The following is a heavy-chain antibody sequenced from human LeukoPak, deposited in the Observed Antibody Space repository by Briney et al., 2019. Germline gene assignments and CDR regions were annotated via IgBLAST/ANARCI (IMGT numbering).Heavy chain of an antibody. J-gene: IGHJ4*02. V-gene: IGHV3-30-3*01. CDR2: ISYDGSNK. CDR3: ARALGYCTNGVCYHPFDY. CDR1: GFTFSSYA. D-gene: IGHD2-8*01. Sequence: GGSLRLSCAASGFTFSSYAMHWVRQAPGKGLEWVAVISYDGSNKYYADSVKGRFTISRDNSKNTLYLQMNSLRAEDTAVYYCARALGYCTNGVCYHPFDYWGQGTLVTVSS.